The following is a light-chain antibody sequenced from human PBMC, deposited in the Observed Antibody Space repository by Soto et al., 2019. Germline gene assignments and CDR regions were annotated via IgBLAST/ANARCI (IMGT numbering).Light chain of an antibody. CDR1: QSISNN. J-gene: IGKJ1*01. V-gene: IGKV3-15*01. CDR2: GAS. CDR3: QQYNNRPRT. Sequence: EIVMTQSPATLSVSPWERATLSCRASQSISNNLAWYQQQPGQTPRLLIYGASTTATGIPARFSGTGFGTEFTLTITSLQSGDSAVYYCQQYNNRPRTFGQGTKVDIK.